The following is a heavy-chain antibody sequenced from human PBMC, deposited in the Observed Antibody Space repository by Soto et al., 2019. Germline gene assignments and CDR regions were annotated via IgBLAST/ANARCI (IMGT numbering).Heavy chain of an antibody. D-gene: IGHD2-15*01. CDR1: EFTVSGHA. Sequence: PGGSLRLSCEGSEFTVSGHAMTWIRQAPGKGPEWVSTITADGGTYYADSVKGRFAMSRDTSENTLYLQMNSLGAEDTAAYYCAPHVSCSGGSCQYDAFAIRGQGTMVTGSS. J-gene: IGHJ3*02. V-gene: IGHV3-23*01. CDR2: ITADGGT. CDR3: APHVSCSGGSCQYDAFAI.